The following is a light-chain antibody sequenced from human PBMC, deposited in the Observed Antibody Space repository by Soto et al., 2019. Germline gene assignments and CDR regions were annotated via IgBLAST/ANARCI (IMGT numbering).Light chain of an antibody. CDR3: RSYRPGGSYV. V-gene: IGLV2-14*01. J-gene: IGLJ1*01. CDR1: SSDVGGYNS. CDR2: DVT. Sequence: QSVLTQPASVSGSPGLSIAISCTGTSSDVGGYNSVSWYQQHPGKAPKLVIYDVTSRPSGVSNRFSGSKSGNTASLTISGLQAEDEGDYYCRSYRPGGSYVFGTGTKVTVL.